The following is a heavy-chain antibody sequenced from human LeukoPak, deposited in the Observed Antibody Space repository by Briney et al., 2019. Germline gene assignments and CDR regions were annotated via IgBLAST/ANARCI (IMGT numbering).Heavy chain of an antibody. D-gene: IGHD2-15*01. CDR1: GGSISSSYW. CDR2: IYHSGST. J-gene: IGHJ6*03. V-gene: IGHV4-4*02. Sequence: KPSGTLSLTCAVSGGSISSSYWWSWIRQPPGKGLEWIGEIYHSGSTNYNLSLKSRVTISVDKSKNQFSLKLSSVTAAGTAVYYCARGLGGHQIIGSKKVYYYMDVWDKGTTVTVSS. CDR3: ARGLGGHQIIGSKKVYYYMDV.